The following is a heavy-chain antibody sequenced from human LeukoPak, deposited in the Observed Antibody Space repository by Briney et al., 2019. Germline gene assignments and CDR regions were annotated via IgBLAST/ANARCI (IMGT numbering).Heavy chain of an antibody. D-gene: IGHD3-9*01. CDR1: EYTFSNLW. Sequence: GESLKISCEGSEYTFSNLWIAWVRQTPGRGLECLGVVNPGDSVVRYGPSVRSPSLQGRVTISADKSINTAYLQWSSLKASDTAMYYCARRETGYDILTDYYYSGYFDYWGQGTLVTVSS. CDR2: VNPGDSVV. J-gene: IGHJ4*02. V-gene: IGHV5-51*01. CDR3: ARRETGYDILTDYYYSGYFDY.